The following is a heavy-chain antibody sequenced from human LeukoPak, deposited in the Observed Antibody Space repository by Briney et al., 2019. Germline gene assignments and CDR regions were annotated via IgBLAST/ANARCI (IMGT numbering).Heavy chain of an antibody. D-gene: IGHD1-1*01. CDR3: ARDMGWNGLVDS. CDR1: GYNFNTYG. V-gene: IGHV1-2*02. Sequence: ASVKVSCKASGYNFNTYGISWVRQAPGQGLEWMGWNNPNSGGTNYAQKFQGRVTMTRDTSISTVYMEIGRLRSDDTAVYFCARDMGWNGLVDSWGQGTLVTVSS. CDR2: NNPNSGGT. J-gene: IGHJ4*02.